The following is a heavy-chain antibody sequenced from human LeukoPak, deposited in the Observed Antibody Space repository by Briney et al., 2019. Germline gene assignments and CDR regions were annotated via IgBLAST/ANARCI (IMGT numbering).Heavy chain of an antibody. V-gene: IGHV3-74*01. J-gene: IGHJ5*02. D-gene: IGHD2-15*01. CDR3: AKWTEGGP. CDR1: GFTFTSYW. CDR2: INSDGSST. Sequence: GESLRLSCAASGFTFTSYWMHWVRQAPGKGLVWVSRINSDGSSTSYADSVKGRFTISRDNAKNSLYLQMDSLRAEDTAIYYCAKWTEGGPWGQGTLVT.